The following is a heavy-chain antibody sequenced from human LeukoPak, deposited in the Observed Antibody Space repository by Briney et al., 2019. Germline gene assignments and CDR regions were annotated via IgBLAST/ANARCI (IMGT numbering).Heavy chain of an antibody. Sequence: RVSVKVSCKASGYTFTGYYMHWVRQAPGQGLEWMGWIETNTGNPTYAQGFTGRFVFSLDTSVSTAYLQISSLKAEDTAVYYCARGGLGSVMDVWGQGTTVTVSS. CDR1: GYTFTGYY. CDR3: ARGGLGSVMDV. J-gene: IGHJ6*02. CDR2: IETNTGNP. D-gene: IGHD2-15*01. V-gene: IGHV7-4-1*02.